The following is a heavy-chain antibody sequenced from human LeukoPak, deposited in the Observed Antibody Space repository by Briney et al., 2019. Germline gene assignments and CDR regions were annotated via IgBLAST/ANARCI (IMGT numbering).Heavy chain of an antibody. V-gene: IGHV1-8*01. Sequence: ASVKVSCKASGYTFTSYDISWVRQATGQGLEWMGWMNPNSGNTGYAQKFQGRVTMTRNTSISTAYMELSSLRSEDTAVYYCARGVRGRPPYYYYFDYWGQGTLVTASS. CDR2: MNPNSGNT. CDR1: GYTFTSYD. D-gene: IGHD3-22*01. J-gene: IGHJ4*02. CDR3: ARGVRGRPPYYYYFDY.